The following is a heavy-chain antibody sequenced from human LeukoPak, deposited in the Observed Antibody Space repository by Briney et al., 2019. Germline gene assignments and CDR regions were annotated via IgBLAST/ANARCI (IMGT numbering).Heavy chain of an antibody. CDR2: ISSSSTI. CDR3: AREFPDAFDI. J-gene: IGHJ3*02. Sequence: PGGSLRLSCAASGFTFSSYSMNWVRQAPGKGLEWVSYISSSSTIYYADSVKGRFTISRDNAKNSLYLQMNSLRAEDTAVYYCAREFPDAFDIWGQGTMVTVSS. V-gene: IGHV3-48*01. D-gene: IGHD2-21*01. CDR1: GFTFSSYS.